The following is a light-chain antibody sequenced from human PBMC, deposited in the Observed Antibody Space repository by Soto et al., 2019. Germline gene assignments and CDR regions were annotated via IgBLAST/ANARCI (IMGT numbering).Light chain of an antibody. CDR3: QQYSHRPPYT. J-gene: IGKJ2*01. V-gene: IGKV3-15*01. CDR1: QSLDYN. Sequence: EIVMTQSPATLSVSLGERATLSCRAGQSLDYNLAWYQQKPGQAPRLLNYGASARATGVPARFSGSGSETEFTITISSVQSEDCAVYFCQQYSHRPPYTFGQGTKVDIK. CDR2: GAS.